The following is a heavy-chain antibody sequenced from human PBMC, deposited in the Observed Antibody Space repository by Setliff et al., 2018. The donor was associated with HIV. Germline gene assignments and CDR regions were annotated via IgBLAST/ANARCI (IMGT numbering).Heavy chain of an antibody. D-gene: IGHD2-2*01. CDR3: TRSHSTRDAFDI. Sequence: PGGSLRLSCAASGFTFDNYIINWVRQAPGKGLEWVASISSSSSYIYYSDSVKGRFTVSRDNADKSLFLQMDGLRAEDTALYYCTRSHSTRDAFDIWGQGTMVTVSS. J-gene: IGHJ3*02. CDR2: ISSSSSYI. CDR1: GFTFDNYI. V-gene: IGHV3-21*01.